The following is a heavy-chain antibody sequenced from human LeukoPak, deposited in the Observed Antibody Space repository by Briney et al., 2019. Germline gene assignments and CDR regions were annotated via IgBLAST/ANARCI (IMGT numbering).Heavy chain of an antibody. Sequence: KPSETLSLTCTVSGGSISSSTYYWGWIRQPPGKGLEWIGSIYYSGSTYYNPSLKSRVTISVDTSKNQFSLKLSSVTAADTAVYYCARHHFRYDTTIAAAGKGWFDPWGQGTLVTVSS. D-gene: IGHD6-13*01. CDR3: ARHHFRYDTTIAAAGKGWFDP. CDR2: IYYSGST. CDR1: GGSISSSTYY. J-gene: IGHJ5*02. V-gene: IGHV4-39*01.